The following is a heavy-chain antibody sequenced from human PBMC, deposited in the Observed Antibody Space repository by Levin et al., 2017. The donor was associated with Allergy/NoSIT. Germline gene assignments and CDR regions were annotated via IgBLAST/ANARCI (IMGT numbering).Heavy chain of an antibody. V-gene: IGHV3-23*01. CDR3: AKDLAFGTSSWSFDH. CDR2: ISGSGGST. J-gene: IGHJ4*02. D-gene: IGHD6-13*01. Sequence: LSLTCAASGFTFSSYDMSWVRRAPGKGLEWVSGISGSGGSTYYADSVKGRFTISRDNSKNTLYVHMNSLRAEDTAVYYCAKDLAFGTSSWSFDHWGQGTLVTVSS. CDR1: GFTFSSYD.